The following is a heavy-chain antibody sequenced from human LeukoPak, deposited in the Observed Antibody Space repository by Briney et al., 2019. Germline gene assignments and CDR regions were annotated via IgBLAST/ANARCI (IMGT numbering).Heavy chain of an antibody. J-gene: IGHJ4*02. D-gene: IGHD3-22*01. CDR2: ISYDGSNK. V-gene: IGHV3-30*18. CDR3: AKENGWLRLDY. CDR1: GFTFSSYG. Sequence: GGSLRLSCAASGFTFSSYGMHWVRQAPGKGLEWVAVISYDGSNKYYADSVKGRFTISRDNSKNTLYLQMNSLRAEDTAVYYCAKENGWLRLDYWGQGTLVTVSS.